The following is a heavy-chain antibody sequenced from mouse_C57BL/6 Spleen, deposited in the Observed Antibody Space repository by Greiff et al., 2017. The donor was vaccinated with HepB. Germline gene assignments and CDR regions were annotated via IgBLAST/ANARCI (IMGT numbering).Heavy chain of an antibody. CDR2: ISYDGSN. V-gene: IGHV3-6*01. J-gene: IGHJ4*01. Sequence: EVKLQESGPGLVKPSQSLSLTCSVTGYSITSGYYWNWIRQFPGNKLEWMGYISYDGSNNYNPSLKNRISITRDTSKNQFFLKLNSVTTEDTATYYCARKPLGAVDYWGQGTSVTVSS. CDR1: GYSITSGYY. CDR3: ARKPLGAVDY. D-gene: IGHD1-2*01.